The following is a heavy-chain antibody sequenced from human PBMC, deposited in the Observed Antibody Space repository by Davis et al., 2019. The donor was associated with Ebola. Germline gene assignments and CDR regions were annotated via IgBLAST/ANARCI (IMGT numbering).Heavy chain of an antibody. CDR2: IYYSGST. CDR1: GGSISSYY. Sequence: SETLSLTCTVSGGSISSYYWSWIRQPPGKGLEWIGYIYYSGSTNYNPSLKSRVTISVDTSKNQFSLKLSSVTAADTAVYYCARDGTYYDILTGYYKGQNWFDPWGQGTLVTVSS. V-gene: IGHV4-59*01. CDR3: ARDGTYYDILTGYYKGQNWFDP. J-gene: IGHJ5*02. D-gene: IGHD3-9*01.